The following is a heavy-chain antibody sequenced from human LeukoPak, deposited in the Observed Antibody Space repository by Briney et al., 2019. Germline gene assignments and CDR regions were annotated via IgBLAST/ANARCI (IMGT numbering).Heavy chain of an antibody. D-gene: IGHD3-10*01. V-gene: IGHV3-21*01. CDR3: AKDRKVDYYGSGSYYDFDY. CDR1: GFTFSSYE. Sequence: GGSLRLSCAASGFTFSSYEMNWVRQAPGRGLEWVSSISSSSTYIYYADSLKGRFTISRDNSKNTLYLQMNSLRAEDTAVYYCAKDRKVDYYGSGSYYDFDYWGQGTLVTVSS. CDR2: ISSSSTYI. J-gene: IGHJ4*02.